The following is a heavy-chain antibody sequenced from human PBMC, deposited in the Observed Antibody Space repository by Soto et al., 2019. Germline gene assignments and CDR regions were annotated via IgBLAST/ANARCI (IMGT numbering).Heavy chain of an antibody. D-gene: IGHD3-3*01. V-gene: IGHV4-34*01. CDR3: ARDRNSITIFGVVKMNWFDP. CDR1: GGSFSGYY. J-gene: IGHJ5*02. Sequence: SETLSLTCAVYGGSFSGYYWSWIRQPPGRGLEWIGEINHSGTTNNNPSLKSRVTISVDTSKNQFSLKVSSVTAADTAVYYCARDRNSITIFGVVKMNWFDPWGQGTLVTVSS. CDR2: INHSGTT.